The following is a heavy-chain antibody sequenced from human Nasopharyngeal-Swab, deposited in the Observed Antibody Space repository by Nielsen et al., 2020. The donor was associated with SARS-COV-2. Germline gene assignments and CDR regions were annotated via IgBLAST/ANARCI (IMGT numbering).Heavy chain of an antibody. V-gene: IGHV3-49*04. CDR2: IRSKAYGGTT. Sequence: GESLKISCTTSGFTFGDYAMSWVRQAPGKGLEWVAFIRSKAYGGTTEYAASVKGRFTISRDDSKTIAYLQMNSLKTEDTAVYYCTRDPDYGDSEVLFDYWGQGTLVTVSS. CDR3: TRDPDYGDSEVLFDY. CDR1: GFTFGDYA. D-gene: IGHD4-17*01. J-gene: IGHJ4*02.